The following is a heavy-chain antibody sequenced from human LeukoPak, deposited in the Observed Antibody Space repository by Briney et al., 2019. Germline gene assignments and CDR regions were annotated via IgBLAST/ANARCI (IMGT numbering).Heavy chain of an antibody. J-gene: IGHJ5*02. V-gene: IGHV3-23*01. Sequence: GGSLRLSCAASGFTFRSYAMSWVRQAPGKGLEWVSSTSDGGGSTYYADSVKGRFTISRDNFKNTMYLQMNSLRADDTAVYYCATHSDFGSGSYRWFDPWGQGTLVIVSS. CDR1: GFTFRSYA. D-gene: IGHD3-10*01. CDR2: TSDGGGST. CDR3: ATHSDFGSGSYRWFDP.